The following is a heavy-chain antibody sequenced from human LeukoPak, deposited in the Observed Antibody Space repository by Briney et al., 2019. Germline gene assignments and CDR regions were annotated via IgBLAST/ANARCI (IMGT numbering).Heavy chain of an antibody. CDR3: ARARKVGVRGGSLGMDV. Sequence: GASVKVSCKASGGTFSSYAISWVRQAPGQGLEWMGGIIPIFGTANYAQKFQGRVTITADESTSTAYMELSSLRSEDTAVYYCARARKVGVRGGSLGMDVWGQGTTVTVSS. V-gene: IGHV1-69*13. D-gene: IGHD3-10*01. CDR2: IIPIFGTA. J-gene: IGHJ6*02. CDR1: GGTFSSYA.